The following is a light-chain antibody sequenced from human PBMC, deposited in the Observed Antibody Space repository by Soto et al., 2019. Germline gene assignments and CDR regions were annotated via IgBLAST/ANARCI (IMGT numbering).Light chain of an antibody. CDR3: QQYGSSPIT. J-gene: IGKJ5*01. CDR2: GAS. V-gene: IGKV3-20*01. CDR1: QSVTNSF. Sequence: EIVLAQSPGTLSLSPGERATLSCRASQSVTNSFLAWYQQKPGQAPRLLIYGASRRATGIPDRFTGSGSGTDFTLTISRLEPEDVGMYYCQQYGSSPITFGQGTRLEI.